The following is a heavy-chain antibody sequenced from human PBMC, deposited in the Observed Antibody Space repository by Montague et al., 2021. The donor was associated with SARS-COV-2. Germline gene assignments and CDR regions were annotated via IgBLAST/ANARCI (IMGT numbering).Heavy chain of an antibody. Sequence: SETLSLTCTVSGGSISSYYWSWIRQPPGKGLEWIGYIYYSGSTNYNPSPKSRVTISVDTSKNQFSLELSSVTAADTAVYYCARVFPRWLQFDPYFDYWGQGTLVTVSS. CDR1: GGSISSYY. CDR2: IYYSGST. D-gene: IGHD5-24*01. V-gene: IGHV4-59*01. J-gene: IGHJ4*02. CDR3: ARVFPRWLQFDPYFDY.